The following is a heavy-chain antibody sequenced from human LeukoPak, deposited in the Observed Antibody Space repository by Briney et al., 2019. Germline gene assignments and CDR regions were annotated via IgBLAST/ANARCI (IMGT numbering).Heavy chain of an antibody. CDR1: GFTFSSYG. CDR2: IRYDGSNK. CDR3: AKDGGSGSYLNLGFHY. D-gene: IGHD3-10*01. J-gene: IGHJ4*02. Sequence: PGGSLRLSCAASGFTFSSYGMSWVRQAPGKGLEWVAFIRYDGSNKYYADSVKGRFTISRDNSKNTLYLQMNSLRAEDTAVYYCAKDGGSGSYLNLGFHYWGQGTLVTVSS. V-gene: IGHV3-30*02.